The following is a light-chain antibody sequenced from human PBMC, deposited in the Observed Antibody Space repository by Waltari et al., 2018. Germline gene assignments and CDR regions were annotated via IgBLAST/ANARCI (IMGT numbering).Light chain of an antibody. J-gene: IGKJ3*01. CDR3: HHYDNWPPFS. CDR2: SAS. V-gene: IGKV3-15*01. CDR1: QSVSSN. Sequence: EIVMTQSPATLSVSPGERVTLSCRASQSVSSNLAWYQQKPGQAPRLLIYSASTRATGIPARFSGGGSGTEFTLTISSLQSEDFAVYFCHHYDNWPPFSFGPGTTVDIK.